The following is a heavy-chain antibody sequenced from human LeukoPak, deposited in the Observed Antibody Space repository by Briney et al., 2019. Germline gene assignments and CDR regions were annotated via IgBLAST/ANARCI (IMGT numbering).Heavy chain of an antibody. CDR2: ISAYNGNT. Sequence: ASVKVSCKASGYTFTGYYMHWVRQAPGQGLEWMGWISAYNGNTNYAQKLQGRVTMTTGTSTSTAYMELRSLRSDDTAVYYCARTGPGYYKVLDYWGQGTLVTVSS. CDR3: ARTGPGYYKVLDY. J-gene: IGHJ4*02. V-gene: IGHV1-18*04. CDR1: GYTFTGYY. D-gene: IGHD3-10*01.